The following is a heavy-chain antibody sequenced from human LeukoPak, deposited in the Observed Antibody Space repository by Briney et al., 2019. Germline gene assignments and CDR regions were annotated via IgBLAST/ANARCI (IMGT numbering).Heavy chain of an antibody. J-gene: IGHJ6*02. D-gene: IGHD6-13*01. CDR3: ARGGSSWSYAMDV. V-gene: IGHV4-59*11. Sequence: SSETLSLTCTVSGGSIKSHYWGWIRQTPGKGLEWIGCIYESGSTYHNPSLKSRVTISVDMSKNQFSLKVSSVTAADTAVYYCARGGSSWSYAMDVWGQGTTVTVSS. CDR1: GGSIKSHY. CDR2: IYESGST.